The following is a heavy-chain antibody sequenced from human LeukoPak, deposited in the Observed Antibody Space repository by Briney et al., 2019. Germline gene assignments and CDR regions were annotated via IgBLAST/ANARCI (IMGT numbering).Heavy chain of an antibody. CDR1: GFTFSSYA. Sequence: GGSLRLSCAASGFTFSSYAMSRVRHAPGKELEWLAVICYDGNNKYYPDSVKGRFTISRDNSKNPLYLQMNSLKAEDTAVYYCARELPPVVTYYFDYWGQGTLVTVSS. D-gene: IGHD2-15*01. CDR2: ICYDGNNK. CDR3: ARELPPVVTYYFDY. V-gene: IGHV3-33*08. J-gene: IGHJ4*02.